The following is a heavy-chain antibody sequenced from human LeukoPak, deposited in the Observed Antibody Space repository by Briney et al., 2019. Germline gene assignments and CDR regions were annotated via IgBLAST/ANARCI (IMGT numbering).Heavy chain of an antibody. CDR3: ASPDSSGYVDY. V-gene: IGHV3-33*01. CDR2: IWYDGSNK. D-gene: IGHD3-22*01. CDR1: GFTFSSYG. Sequence: GGSLRLSCAASGFTFSSYGMHWVRQAPGKGLEWVAVIWYDGSNKYHADSVKGRFTISRDNSKNTLYLQMNSLRAEDTAVYYCASPDSSGYVDYWGQGTLVTVSS. J-gene: IGHJ4*02.